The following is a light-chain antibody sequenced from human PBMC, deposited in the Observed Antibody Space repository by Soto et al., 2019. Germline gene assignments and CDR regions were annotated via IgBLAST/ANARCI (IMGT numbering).Light chain of an antibody. CDR1: MRDVGAYNI. V-gene: IGLV2-14*01. CDR2: EVR. Sequence: QSALTQPASVSGSAGQSITISCSGTMRDVGAYNIVSWYQQHPGTAPKLIIYEVRNRPSGISSRFSGSRSGNTASLTISGRQPEDEGDYYCSAYTARSPLVFGGGTKVTVL. J-gene: IGLJ3*02. CDR3: SAYTARSPLV.